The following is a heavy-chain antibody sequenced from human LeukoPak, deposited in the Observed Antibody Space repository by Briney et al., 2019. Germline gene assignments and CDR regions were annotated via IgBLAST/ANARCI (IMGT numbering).Heavy chain of an antibody. V-gene: IGHV4-4*02. Sequence: SETLSLTCAVSGGSISSSNWWSWVRQPPGKGLEWIGEIYHSGSTNYNPSLKSRVTISVDKSKNQFSLKLSSVTAADTAVYYCARNPSGRLWIFDYWGQGTLVTVSS. J-gene: IGHJ4*02. CDR2: IYHSGST. CDR3: ARNPSGRLWIFDY. D-gene: IGHD1-26*01. CDR1: GGSISSSNW.